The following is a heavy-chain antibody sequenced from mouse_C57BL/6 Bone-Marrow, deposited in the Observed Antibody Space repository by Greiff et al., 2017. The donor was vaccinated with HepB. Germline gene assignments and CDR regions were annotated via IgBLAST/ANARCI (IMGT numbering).Heavy chain of an antibody. D-gene: IGHD1-1*01. CDR3: TRLFYFDY. V-gene: IGHV14-4*01. CDR1: GFNIKDDY. J-gene: IGHJ2*01. CDR2: IDPENGDT. Sequence: EVQLKESGAELVRPGASVKLSCTASGFNIKDDYMHWVKQRPEQGLEWIGWIDPENGDTEYASKFQGKATITADTSSNTAYLQLSSLTSEDTAVYYCTRLFYFDYWGQGTTLTVSS.